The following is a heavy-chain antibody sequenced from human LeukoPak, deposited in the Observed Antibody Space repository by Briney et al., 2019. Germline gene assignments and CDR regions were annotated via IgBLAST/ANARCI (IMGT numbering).Heavy chain of an antibody. CDR3: ARGRPITGTLGPPNWFDP. Sequence: PSETLSLTCAVYGGSFSGYYWGWIRQPPGKGLEWIGSIYYSGSTYYNPSLKSRVTISVDTSKNQFSLKLSSVTAADTAVYYCARGRPITGTLGPPNWFDPWGQGTLVTVSS. V-gene: IGHV4-34*01. CDR2: IYYSGST. J-gene: IGHJ5*02. D-gene: IGHD1-7*01. CDR1: GGSFSGYY.